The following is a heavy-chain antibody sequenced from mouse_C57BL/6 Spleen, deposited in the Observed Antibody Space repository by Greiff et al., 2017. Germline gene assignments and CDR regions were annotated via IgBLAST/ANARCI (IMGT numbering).Heavy chain of an antibody. D-gene: IGHD1-1*01. Sequence: DVRLVESGGGLVKPGGSLSLSCAASGFTFTDYYMRWVRQPPGKALEWLGFIRNKANGYTTEYSASVKGRFTISRDNSQSILYLQMNALRAEYSATYSCARVLRYYFDYWGQGTTLTVSS. CDR3: ARVLRYYFDY. CDR2: IRNKANGYTT. V-gene: IGHV7-3*01. CDR1: GFTFTDYY. J-gene: IGHJ2*01.